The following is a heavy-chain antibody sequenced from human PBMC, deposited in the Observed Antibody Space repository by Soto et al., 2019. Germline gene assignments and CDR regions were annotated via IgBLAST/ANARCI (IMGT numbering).Heavy chain of an antibody. Sequence: SVKVSCKASGGTFSSYAISWVRQAPGQGLEWMRGIIPIFGTANYAQKFQGRVTITADESTSTAYMELSSLRSEDTAVYYCARVDIVVVVAANYGMDVWGQGTTVTVSS. V-gene: IGHV1-69*13. CDR1: GGTFSSYA. CDR3: ARVDIVVVVAANYGMDV. J-gene: IGHJ6*02. D-gene: IGHD2-15*01. CDR2: IIPIFGTA.